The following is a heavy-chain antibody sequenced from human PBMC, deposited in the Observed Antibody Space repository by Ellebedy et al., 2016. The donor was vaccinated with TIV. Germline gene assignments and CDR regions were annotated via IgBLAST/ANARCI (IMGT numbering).Heavy chain of an antibody. V-gene: IGHV3-23*01. Sequence: GESLKISCAASGFTFSSYAMSWVRQAPGKGLEWVSVISGSGGDTHYADSVKGRFTISRDNSNNTLYLQMHTLRAEDTAVYYCAKDVWFGDLSPLSPWGQGTLVTVSS. CDR3: AKDVWFGDLSPLSP. CDR2: ISGSGGDT. J-gene: IGHJ4*02. CDR1: GFTFSSYA. D-gene: IGHD3-10*01.